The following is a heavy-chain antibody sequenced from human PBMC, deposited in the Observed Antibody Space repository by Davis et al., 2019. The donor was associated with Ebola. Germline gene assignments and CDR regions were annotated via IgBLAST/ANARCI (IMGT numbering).Heavy chain of an antibody. CDR3: ARQANYVATRAFDY. J-gene: IGHJ4*02. D-gene: IGHD5-12*01. CDR2: INHSGST. CDR1: GGSFSGYY. V-gene: IGHV4-34*01. Sequence: MPSETLSLTCAVYGGSFSGYYWSWIRQPPGKGLEWIGEINHSGSTNYNPSLKSRVTMSLDKFTNQFSLRLTSVTAADTALYYCARQANYVATRAFDYWGQGILVTVSS.